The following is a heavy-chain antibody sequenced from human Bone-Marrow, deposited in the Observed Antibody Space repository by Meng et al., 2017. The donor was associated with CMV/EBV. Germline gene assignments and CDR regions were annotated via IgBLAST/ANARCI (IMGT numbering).Heavy chain of an antibody. J-gene: IGHJ6*01. CDR1: GFTFSSYS. D-gene: IGHD4-11*01. CDR3: ARVTTLYYYYGRAV. Sequence: GESLKISCAASGFTFSSYSMNWVRQAPGKGLEWVSYISSSSSTIYYADSVKGRFTISRDNAKNSLYLQMNSLRAEDTAVYYCARVTTLYYYYGRAVWGPRTTVHGAS. V-gene: IGHV3-48*04. CDR2: ISSSSSTI.